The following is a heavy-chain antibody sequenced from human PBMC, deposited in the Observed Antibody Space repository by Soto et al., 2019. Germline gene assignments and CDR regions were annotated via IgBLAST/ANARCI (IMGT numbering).Heavy chain of an antibody. V-gene: IGHV4-59*01. J-gene: IGHJ5*02. CDR1: GGSISSYY. CDR3: ARDPRYYYDSSGYPLRIPYNWFDP. CDR2: IYYSGST. D-gene: IGHD3-22*01. Sequence: SETLSLTCTVSGGSISSYYWSWIRQPPGKGLEWIGYIYYSGSTNYNPSLKSRVTISVDTSKNQFSLKLSSVTAADTAVYYCARDPRYYYDSSGYPLRIPYNWFDPWGQGTLVTVSS.